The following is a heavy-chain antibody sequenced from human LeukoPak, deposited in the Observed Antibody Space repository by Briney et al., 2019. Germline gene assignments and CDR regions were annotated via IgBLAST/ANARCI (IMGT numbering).Heavy chain of an antibody. CDR1: GFTFDDYA. CDR2: ISWNSGSI. V-gene: IGHV3-9*01. D-gene: IGHD2-2*01. CDR3: AKGLRYCSSTSCSEDWFDP. Sequence: GGSLRLSCAASGFTFDDYAMHWVRQAPGKGLEWVSGISWNSGSIGYADSVKGRFTISRDNAKNSLYLQMNSLRAEDTALYYCAKGLRYCSSTSCSEDWFDPWGQGTLVTVSS. J-gene: IGHJ5*02.